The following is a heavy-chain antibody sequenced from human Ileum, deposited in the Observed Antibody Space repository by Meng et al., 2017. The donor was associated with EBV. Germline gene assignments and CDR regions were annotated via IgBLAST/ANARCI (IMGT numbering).Heavy chain of an antibody. CDR3: AGDPHSGSPH. V-gene: IGHV4-61*01. CDR2: MSYSGST. J-gene: IGHJ4*02. D-gene: IGHD1-26*01. CDR1: GGSVSSAHSF. Sequence: QVQLQGPGPGLVKPSETLSLTCTVSGGSVSSAHSFWTWIRQPPGKGLEWIGYMSYSGSTNYSPPLESRVTISVDTSKNQFSLKLSSVTAADTAVYYCAGDPHSGSPHWGQGTLVTVPS.